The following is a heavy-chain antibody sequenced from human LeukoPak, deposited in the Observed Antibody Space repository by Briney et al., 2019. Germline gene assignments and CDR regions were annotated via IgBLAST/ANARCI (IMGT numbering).Heavy chain of an antibody. J-gene: IGHJ4*02. CDR2: FYHGGST. D-gene: IGHD6-6*01. V-gene: IGHV4-38-2*02. Sequence: SEALSLICTVSGYSISTGYYWDWIRQPPGKGLEWIGTFYHGGSTYYNPSLKSRITISVDTSKNQFSLNLTSVTAADTAVYYCARAMSIAARLRTIFDYWGQGTLVTVSS. CDR1: GYSISTGYY. CDR3: ARAMSIAARLRTIFDY.